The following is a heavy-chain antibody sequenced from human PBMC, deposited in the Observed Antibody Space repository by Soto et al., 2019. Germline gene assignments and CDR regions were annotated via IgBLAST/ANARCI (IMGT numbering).Heavy chain of an antibody. D-gene: IGHD6-19*01. CDR3: ARALAVAGTGGHY. CDR2: INSDGSST. Sequence: GGSLNLSCAPHGFTFRSYWMHWVSQAPGKGLVWVSRINSDGSSTSYADSVKGRFTISRDNAKNTLYLQMNSLRAEDTAVYYCARALAVAGTGGHYWGQGT. J-gene: IGHJ4*02. CDR1: GFTFRSYW. V-gene: IGHV3-74*01.